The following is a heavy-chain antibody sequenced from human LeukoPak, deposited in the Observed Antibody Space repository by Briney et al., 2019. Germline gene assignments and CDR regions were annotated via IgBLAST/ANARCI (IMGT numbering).Heavy chain of an antibody. Sequence: GGSLRLSCAASGFTFSSYAMSWVRQAPGKGLEWVSAISGSGGSTYYADSVKGRFTISRDNSKNTLYLQMNSLRAEDTAVYYCARGRDLDLWFGDLIPSGMDVWGQGTTVTVSS. CDR1: GFTFSSYA. D-gene: IGHD3-10*01. CDR2: ISGSGGST. J-gene: IGHJ6*02. CDR3: ARGRDLDLWFGDLIPSGMDV. V-gene: IGHV3-23*01.